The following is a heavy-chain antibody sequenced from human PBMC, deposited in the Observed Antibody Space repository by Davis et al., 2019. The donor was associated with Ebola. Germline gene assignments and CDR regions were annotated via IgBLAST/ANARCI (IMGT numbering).Heavy chain of an antibody. Sequence: GESLKISCETSGLIFRNYVMSWVRQAPGKGLEWVSGINWNGGSTGYADSVKGRFTISRDNAKNSLYLRMSSLRAEDTALYHCARVNAVTGYSRFDSWGQGTLVTVSS. CDR2: INWNGGST. D-gene: IGHD3-9*01. V-gene: IGHV3-20*01. CDR3: ARVNAVTGYSRFDS. J-gene: IGHJ5*01. CDR1: GLIFRNYV.